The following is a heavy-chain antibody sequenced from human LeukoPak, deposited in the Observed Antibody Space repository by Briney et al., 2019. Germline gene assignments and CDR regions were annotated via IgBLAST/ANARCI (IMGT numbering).Heavy chain of an antibody. J-gene: IGHJ4*02. CDR1: GYTFTDFY. V-gene: IGHV1-2*02. CDR2: INPNSCGT. CDR3: ARDMRWLGSH. Sequence: ASVKVSCKASGYTFTDFYMHWVRQAPGQGLEWMGWINPNSCGTNYAQKFQGRVTMTRDTSISTAYMEVSRLRYDDTAVYYCARDMRWLGSHWGQGTLVTVSS. D-gene: IGHD5-24*01.